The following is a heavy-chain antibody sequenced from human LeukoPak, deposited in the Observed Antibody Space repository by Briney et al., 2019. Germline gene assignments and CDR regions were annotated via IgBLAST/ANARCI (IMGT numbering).Heavy chain of an antibody. Sequence: GGSLRLSCAASGFTFSSYSMNWVRQAPGKGLEWVSSISSSSSYIYYADSVKGRFTISRDNAKNSLYLQMNSLRAEDTAVYYCARYSSGWSGPFDYWGQGTLVTVSS. CDR2: ISSSSSYI. CDR1: GFTFSSYS. J-gene: IGHJ4*02. D-gene: IGHD6-19*01. CDR3: ARYSSGWSGPFDY. V-gene: IGHV3-21*01.